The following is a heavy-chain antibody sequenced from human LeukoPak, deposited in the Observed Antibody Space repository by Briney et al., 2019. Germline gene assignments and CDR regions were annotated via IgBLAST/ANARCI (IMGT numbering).Heavy chain of an antibody. J-gene: IGHJ4*02. CDR1: GFTFSSYA. CDR3: ASGVWFGELSYGH. V-gene: IGHV3-48*04. CDR2: ISSSGSTI. D-gene: IGHD3-10*01. Sequence: GRSLRLSCAASGFTFSSYAMHWVRQAPGKGLEWVSYISSSGSTIYYADSVKGRFTISRDNAKNSLYLQMNSLRAEDTAVYYCASGVWFGELSYGHWGQGTLVTVSS.